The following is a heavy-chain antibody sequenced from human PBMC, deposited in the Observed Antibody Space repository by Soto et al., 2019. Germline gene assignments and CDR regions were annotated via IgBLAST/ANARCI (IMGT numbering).Heavy chain of an antibody. CDR1: NGSIDNTVFF. J-gene: IGHJ5*02. CDR3: ARHLSGDYPNANWFDP. D-gene: IGHD4-17*01. Sequence: PSETLSLTCTVSNGSIDNTVFFWNWIRQHPGRGLEWIGYISYSGKTFYNPSLQSRVSMSLDTSTNQISLKLSSVTAADTAVYFCARHLSGDYPNANWFDPWGQGTLVTSPQ. CDR2: ISYSGKT. V-gene: IGHV4-31*03.